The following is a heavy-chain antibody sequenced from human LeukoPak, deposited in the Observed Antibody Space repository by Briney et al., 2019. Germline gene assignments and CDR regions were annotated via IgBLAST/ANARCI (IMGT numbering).Heavy chain of an antibody. Sequence: SETLSLTCTVSGGSISSSSYYWGWIRQPPGKGLEWIGSIYYSGSTYYNPSLKSRVTISVDTSKNQFSLKLSSVTAADTAVYYCARVSGQQPVYDAFDIWGQGTMVTVSS. J-gene: IGHJ3*02. CDR3: ARVSGQQPVYDAFDI. V-gene: IGHV4-39*07. CDR2: IYYSGST. CDR1: GGSISSSSYY. D-gene: IGHD6-13*01.